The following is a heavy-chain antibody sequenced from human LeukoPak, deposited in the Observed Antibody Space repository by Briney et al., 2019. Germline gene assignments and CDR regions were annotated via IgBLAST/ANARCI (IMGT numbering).Heavy chain of an antibody. CDR3: AGAPDCSSTSCYYYYGMDV. J-gene: IGHJ6*04. Sequence: PGGSLRLSCAASGFTFSDYYMSWIRQAPGKGLEWVSYISSSSCYTNYADSVKGRFTISRDNAKNSLYLQMNSLRAEDTAVYYCAGAPDCSSTSCYYYYGMDVWGKGTTVTVSS. V-gene: IGHV3-11*06. CDR1: GFTFSDYY. CDR2: ISSSSCYT. D-gene: IGHD2-2*01.